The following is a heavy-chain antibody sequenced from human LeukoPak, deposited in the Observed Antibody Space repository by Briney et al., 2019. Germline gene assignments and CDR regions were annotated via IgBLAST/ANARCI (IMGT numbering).Heavy chain of an antibody. D-gene: IGHD7-27*01. CDR1: GYTFTTHD. Sequence: GASVKVSCKASGYTFTTHDINWVRQATGQGLEWLGWMSPNSGDTGYAQKFQGRVTMTSDSSISTAYMKLSSLRSEDTAIYYCVRTPPNWGFDYWGQGTLVTVSS. V-gene: IGHV1-8*01. J-gene: IGHJ4*02. CDR2: MSPNSGDT. CDR3: VRTPPNWGFDY.